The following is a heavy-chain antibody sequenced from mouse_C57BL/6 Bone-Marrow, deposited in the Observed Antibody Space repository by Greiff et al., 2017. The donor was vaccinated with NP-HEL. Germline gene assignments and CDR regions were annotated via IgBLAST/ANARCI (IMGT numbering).Heavy chain of an antibody. D-gene: IGHD1-1*01. V-gene: IGHV1-74*01. CDR1: GYTFTSYW. CDR2: IHPSDSDT. CDR3: ASLLLRYPV. J-gene: IGHJ3*01. Sequence: QVQLQQPGAELVKPGASVKVSCKASGYTFTSYWMHWVKQRPGQGLEWIGRIHPSDSDTNYNQKFKGKATLTVDKYASTAYIQISSLTAEDSAGYYCASLLLRYPVWGQGTLVTVSA.